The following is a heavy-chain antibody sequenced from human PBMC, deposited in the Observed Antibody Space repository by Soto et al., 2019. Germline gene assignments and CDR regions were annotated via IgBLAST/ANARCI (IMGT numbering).Heavy chain of an antibody. V-gene: IGHV4-34*01. D-gene: IGHD5-18*01. J-gene: IGHJ4*02. Sequence: QVHLQQWGAGLLKPSETLSLTCAVYGGSFSGYYWSWIRQPPGKGLEWIGEINHSGSTNYNPSLTSRVTTXXDXSXXQLSLRLRSVTAADTAVYYCARALGYTYGHLPIDYWGQGTLVTVSS. CDR1: GGSFSGYY. CDR3: ARALGYTYGHLPIDY. CDR2: INHSGST.